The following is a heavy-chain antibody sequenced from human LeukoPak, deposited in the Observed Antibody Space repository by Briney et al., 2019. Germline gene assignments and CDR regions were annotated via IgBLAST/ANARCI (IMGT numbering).Heavy chain of an antibody. CDR2: ISPYNGNT. Sequence: ASVKVSCKASGYTFTSYGISWVRQAPGQGLEWMGWISPYNGNTNYAQKLQGRVTMTTDTSTSTAYMELRSLRSDDTAIYYCARPFMDQLVPSDPWGQGTLVTVSS. CDR3: ARPFMDQLVPSDP. D-gene: IGHD6-13*01. CDR1: GYTFTSYG. V-gene: IGHV1-18*01. J-gene: IGHJ5*02.